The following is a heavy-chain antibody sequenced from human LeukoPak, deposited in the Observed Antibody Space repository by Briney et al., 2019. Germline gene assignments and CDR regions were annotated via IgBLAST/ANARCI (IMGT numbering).Heavy chain of an antibody. J-gene: IGHJ3*02. Sequence: ASVKVSCKTSGYTFTDDHLHWVRQAPGQGLEWMGWVNPNSGGTKYAQKFEGRVTMTRDTSISTAYMELSRLRSDDTAVYYCARRLQGSAFDIWGQGTMVTVSS. V-gene: IGHV1-2*02. CDR1: GYTFTDDH. D-gene: IGHD5-24*01. CDR2: VNPNSGGT. CDR3: ARRLQGSAFDI.